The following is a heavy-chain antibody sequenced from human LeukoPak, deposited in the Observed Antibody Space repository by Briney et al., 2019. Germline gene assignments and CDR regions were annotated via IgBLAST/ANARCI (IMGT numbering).Heavy chain of an antibody. CDR1: GFTFQWYC. V-gene: IGHV3-30*03. D-gene: IGHD3-3*02. Sequence: GSLRLSFSAPGFTFQWYCLDLVRPAPGKGPGGGAVISYDGSNKYYADSVKGRFTISRDNSKNTLYLQMNSLRAEDTAVYYCLSASWAGPRDYYYYYGMDVWGQGTTVTVSS. CDR2: ISYDGSNK. J-gene: IGHJ6*02. CDR3: LSASWAGPRDYYYYYGMDV.